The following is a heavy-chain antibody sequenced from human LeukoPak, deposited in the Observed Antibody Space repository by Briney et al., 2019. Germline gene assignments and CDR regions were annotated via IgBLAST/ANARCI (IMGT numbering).Heavy chain of an antibody. Sequence: GGSLRLSCAASGFTFSSYAVSWVRQTPGKGLEWVSGISHSGGSTNYADSVKGRFTISRDNSKNTLYLQMNSLRAEDTAVYYCARDAFDIWGQGTMVTVSS. V-gene: IGHV3-23*01. CDR3: ARDAFDI. CDR1: GFTFSSYA. J-gene: IGHJ3*02. CDR2: ISHSGGST.